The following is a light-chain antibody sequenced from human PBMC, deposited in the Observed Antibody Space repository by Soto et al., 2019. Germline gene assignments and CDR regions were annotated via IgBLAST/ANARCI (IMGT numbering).Light chain of an antibody. CDR1: QSLLHSSGYNF. Sequence: DRVMTQSPLSLPVTPGEPASISCRSSQSLLHSSGYNFLDWYLQKPGQSPQLLIYLGSNRASGVSDSISGSGSDTDFTLKISRVEADDVGVYYCMQTLQTPRYTFGQGTKLEIK. CDR2: LGS. J-gene: IGKJ2*01. CDR3: MQTLQTPRYT. V-gene: IGKV2-28*01.